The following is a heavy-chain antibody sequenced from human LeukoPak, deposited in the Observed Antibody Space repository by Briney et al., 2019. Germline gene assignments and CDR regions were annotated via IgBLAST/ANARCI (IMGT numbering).Heavy chain of an antibody. CDR1: VFTFSRYT. J-gene: IGHJ6*03. CDR3: ARDGDTVLPRGYYYYMDV. Sequence: PGRSLRLSCAASVFTFSRYTMNCVRDAPGRGLEWGSSLSISSSYILYVDSVKGRFTISRDNAKKSLYLQMNSLRAEDTALYYCARDGDTVLPRGYYYYMDVWGKGTPVTVSS. CDR2: LSISSSYI. D-gene: IGHD4-17*01. V-gene: IGHV3-21*01.